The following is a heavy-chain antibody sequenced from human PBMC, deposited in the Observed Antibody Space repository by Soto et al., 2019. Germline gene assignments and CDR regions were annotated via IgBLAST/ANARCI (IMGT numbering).Heavy chain of an antibody. J-gene: IGHJ4*02. CDR2: ISGSGVST. V-gene: IGHV3-23*01. CDR3: AKSPGMYYYDSSGYYHYDY. CDR1: GFTFSSYA. Sequence: GGSLRLSCAASGFTFSSYAMSWLRQAPGKGLEWVSAISGSGVSTYYADSVKGRFTISRDNSKNTLYVEMNSLRAEDTAVYYCAKSPGMYYYDSSGYYHYDYWGQGTLVTVSS. D-gene: IGHD3-22*01.